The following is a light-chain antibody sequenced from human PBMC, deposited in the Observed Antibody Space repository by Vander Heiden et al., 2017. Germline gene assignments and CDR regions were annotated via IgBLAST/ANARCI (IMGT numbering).Light chain of an antibody. CDR1: QSVLYSSNNKNY. V-gene: IGKV4-1*01. J-gene: IGKJ5*01. CDR3: QQYDTTPIT. CDR2: WAS. Sequence: DIVMTQSPDSLAVSLGERATINCKSSQSVLYSSNNKNYLAWYQQKPGQPPKLLIYWASTRESGVPDRFSGSASGTDFTLTISILHAEDVAVYDCQQYDTTPITFGQGTRLEMK.